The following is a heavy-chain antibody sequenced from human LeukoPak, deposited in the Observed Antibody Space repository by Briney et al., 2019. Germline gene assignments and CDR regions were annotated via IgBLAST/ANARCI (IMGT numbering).Heavy chain of an antibody. V-gene: IGHV4-39*07. CDR2: IYYSGST. CDR3: ASGDYEGKGAFDI. D-gene: IGHD4-17*01. CDR1: GGSISSSSYY. J-gene: IGHJ3*02. Sequence: SETLSLTCTVSGGSISSSSYYWGWIRQPPGKGLEWIGSIYYSGSTYYNPSLKSRVTISVDTSKNQFSLKLSSVTAADTAVYYCASGDYEGKGAFDIWGQGTMVTVSS.